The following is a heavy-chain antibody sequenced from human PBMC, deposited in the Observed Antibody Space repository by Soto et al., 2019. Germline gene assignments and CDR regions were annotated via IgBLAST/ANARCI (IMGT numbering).Heavy chain of an antibody. CDR2: IYSRGST. J-gene: IGHJ6*02. CDR3: ASAESVTGESYYHYYGVDA. CDR1: GGSISSDGYY. V-gene: IGHV4-31*03. D-gene: IGHD6-19*01. Sequence: QVQLQESGPGLVKPSQTLSLTCTVSGGSISSDGYYWTWIRQHPGKVLEWIGYIYSRGSTIYNPPRNRRVTMSLDTSKNKFSLKPSSVTAADTAVYYCASAESVTGESYYHYYGVDAWGQGTTVTVSS.